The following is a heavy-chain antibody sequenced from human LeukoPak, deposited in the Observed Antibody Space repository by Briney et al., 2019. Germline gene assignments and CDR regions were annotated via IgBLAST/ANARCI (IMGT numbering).Heavy chain of an antibody. CDR2: INPSGGST. D-gene: IGHD2-21*02. CDR3: ARRYCGGDCYYDY. CDR1: GYTFTSYY. J-gene: IGHJ4*02. V-gene: IGHV1-46*01. Sequence: ASVKVSCKASGYTFTSYYMHWVRQAPGQGLEWMGVINPSGGSTRYAQNFQGRVTMTRDMSTSTVYMELSSLRSEDTAVYYCARRYCGGDCYYDYWGQGTLVTVSS.